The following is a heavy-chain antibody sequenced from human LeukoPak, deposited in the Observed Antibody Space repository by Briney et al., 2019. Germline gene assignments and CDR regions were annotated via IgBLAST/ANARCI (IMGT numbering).Heavy chain of an antibody. Sequence: PSETLSLTCTVSGGSISSGNYYWSGIRQPAGKGLEWIGRIYTSGSTNYNPSLKSRVPISVDTSKNQFSLKLSSVTAADTAVYYCARGDMVRGVNHYMDVWGKGTTVTISS. CDR2: IYTSGST. CDR3: ARGDMVRGVNHYMDV. CDR1: GGSISSGNYY. D-gene: IGHD3-10*01. J-gene: IGHJ6*03. V-gene: IGHV4-61*02.